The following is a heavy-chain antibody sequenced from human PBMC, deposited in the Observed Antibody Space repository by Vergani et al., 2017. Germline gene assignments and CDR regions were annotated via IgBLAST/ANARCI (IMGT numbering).Heavy chain of an antibody. CDR3: ARLYGRDSSGSKCFDY. CDR1: GYSFTNYW. D-gene: IGHD3-22*01. CDR2: IHPADSDT. Sequence: EVQLVQSGAEVKKPGESLKISCQISGYSFTNYWIGWVRQMPGKGLECMGIIHPADSDTRYSPSFQGQVTISVDKSISTAYLQRSSLRASDSAMYYCARLYGRDSSGSKCFDYWGQGTLVTVSS. J-gene: IGHJ4*02. V-gene: IGHV5-51*01.